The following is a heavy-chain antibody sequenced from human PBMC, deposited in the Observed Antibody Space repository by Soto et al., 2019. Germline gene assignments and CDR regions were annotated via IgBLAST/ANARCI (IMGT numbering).Heavy chain of an antibody. CDR3: ARVGTSYARRGLDV. V-gene: IGHV4-31*03. CDR1: GGAIDRGGYY. J-gene: IGHJ6*02. D-gene: IGHD7-27*01. Sequence: SETLSLTCNVSGGAIDRGGYYWVWIRQHPGKGLEWIGYIYYSGSTYYNPSLKSRVSISIDTSKNQFFLERISVTAADTAVYYCARVGTSYARRGLDVWGQGTTVTVSS. CDR2: IYYSGST.